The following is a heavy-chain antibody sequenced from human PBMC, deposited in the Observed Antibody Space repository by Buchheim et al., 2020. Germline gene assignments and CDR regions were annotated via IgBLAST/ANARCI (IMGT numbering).Heavy chain of an antibody. CDR3: ARVRHDFWSGYYLDY. D-gene: IGHD3-3*01. CDR2: IYYSGST. J-gene: IGHJ4*02. CDR1: GGSISSYY. Sequence: QVQLQESGPGLVKPSETLSLTCTVSGGSISSYYWSWIRQPPGKGLEWIGYIYYSGSTNYNPSLKSRVTISVDTSKNQFSLKLSSVTAADTAVYYCARVRHDFWSGYYLDYWGQGTL. V-gene: IGHV4-59*01.